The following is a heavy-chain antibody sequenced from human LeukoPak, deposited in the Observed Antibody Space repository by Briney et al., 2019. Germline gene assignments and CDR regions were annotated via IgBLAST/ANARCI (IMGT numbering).Heavy chain of an antibody. Sequence: ASVKVSCKASGYTFTSYGISWVRQAPGQGLEWMGWISAYNGNTNYAQKLQGRVTMTTDTSTSTAYMELRSLRSEDTAVYYCARVGSPRMVRGPRGDVWGKGTTVTISS. V-gene: IGHV1-18*01. CDR3: ARVGSPRMVRGPRGDV. J-gene: IGHJ6*04. CDR1: GYTFTSYG. CDR2: ISAYNGNT. D-gene: IGHD3-10*01.